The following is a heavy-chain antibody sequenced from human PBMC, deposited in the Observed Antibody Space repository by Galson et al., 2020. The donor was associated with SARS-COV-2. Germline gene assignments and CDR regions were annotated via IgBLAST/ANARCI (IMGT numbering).Heavy chain of an antibody. D-gene: IGHD5-12*01. CDR1: GGSFSGYY. J-gene: IGHJ6*02. CDR2: INHSGST. Sequence: SETLSLTCAVYGGSFSGYYWSWIRQPPGKGLEWIGEINHSGSTNYNPSLKSRVTISVDTSKNQFSLKLSSVTAADTAVYYCASRTSYVEMATIYYYYGMDVWGQGTTVTVSS. CDR3: ASRTSYVEMATIYYYYGMDV. V-gene: IGHV4-34*01.